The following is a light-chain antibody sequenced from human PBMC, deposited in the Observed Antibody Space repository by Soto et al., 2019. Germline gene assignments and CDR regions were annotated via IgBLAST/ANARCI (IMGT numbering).Light chain of an antibody. CDR3: QQRSNWPPTWT. Sequence: EIVSTQSPGTLSLSPGERATLSCRASQRIGSYLAWYQQKPGQTPRLLIYDASNRATGIPARFSGSGSGTDFTLTISSLEPEDFAVYYCQQRSNWPPTWTFGQGTKVEIK. CDR1: QRIGSY. V-gene: IGKV3-11*01. J-gene: IGKJ1*01. CDR2: DAS.